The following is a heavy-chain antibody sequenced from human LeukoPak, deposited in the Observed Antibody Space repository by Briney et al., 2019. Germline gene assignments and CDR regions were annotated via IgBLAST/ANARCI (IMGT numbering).Heavy chain of an antibody. D-gene: IGHD3-22*01. CDR3: ARDQGDYYESSGPPGRFDP. J-gene: IGHJ5*02. V-gene: IGHV4-59*01. Sequence: PSETLSLTCTLSGGSISSYDWSWIRQPPGKGLEWIGYIYYSGSTNYNPSLKSRVTISVDTSKNQFSLKLSSVTAADTAVYYCARDQGDYYESSGPPGRFDPWGQGTLVTVSS. CDR2: IYYSGST. CDR1: GGSISSYD.